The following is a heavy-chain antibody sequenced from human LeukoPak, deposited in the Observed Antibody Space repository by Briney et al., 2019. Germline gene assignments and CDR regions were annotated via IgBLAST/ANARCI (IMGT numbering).Heavy chain of an antibody. CDR3: GRSGDFWSGSGVAY. V-gene: IGHV3-74*01. J-gene: IGHJ4*02. Sequence: GGSLRLSCAASGFTFSSHWMHWVRQGPGKGLVWVSRINSDGSSTGYEDSVKGRFTISRDNAKNTLFLQMNSLRAEDTAVYYCGRSGDFWSGSGVAYWGQGTLVTVSS. D-gene: IGHD3-3*01. CDR1: GFTFSSHW. CDR2: INSDGSST.